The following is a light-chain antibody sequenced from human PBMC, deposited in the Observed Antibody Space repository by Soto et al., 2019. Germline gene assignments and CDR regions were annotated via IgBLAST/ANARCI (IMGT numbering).Light chain of an antibody. J-gene: IGLJ7*01. Sequence: QSVLTQPPSASGTPGQKVTISCSGSSSNIGSNVVNWYQQLPGTAPKLLIYNNNQRPSGVPDRFSGSKSGTSASLAIGGLHSEDEADYYCATWDDSLNGAVFGGRTQLTVL. CDR3: ATWDDSLNGAV. V-gene: IGLV1-44*01. CDR2: NNN. CDR1: SSNIGSNV.